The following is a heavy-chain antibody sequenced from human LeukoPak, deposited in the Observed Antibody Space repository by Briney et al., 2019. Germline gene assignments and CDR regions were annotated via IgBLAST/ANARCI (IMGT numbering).Heavy chain of an antibody. CDR2: ISGSGGST. J-gene: IGHJ3*02. D-gene: IGHD3-10*01. CDR3: AKVGDLLWFGELFKGAFDI. CDR1: GFTFSSYA. V-gene: IGHV3-23*01. Sequence: PGGSLRLSCAASGFTFSSYAMSWVRQAPGKGLEWDSAISGSGGSTYSADSVKGRFTISRDNSKNTLYLQMNSLRAEDTAVYYCAKVGDLLWFGELFKGAFDIWGQGTMVTVSS.